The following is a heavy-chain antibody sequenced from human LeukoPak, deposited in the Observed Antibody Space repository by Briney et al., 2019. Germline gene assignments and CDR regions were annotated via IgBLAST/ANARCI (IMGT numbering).Heavy chain of an antibody. CDR3: ARWVATTGLVDS. D-gene: IGHD1-26*01. CDR1: GGSINSHY. CDR2: IFHSGTT. V-gene: IGHV4-59*08. J-gene: IGHJ4*02. Sequence: PSETLSLTCKVSGGSINSHYWSWIRQPPGKGLEYVGFIFHSGTTYYNPSLRSRVTISVATSKSQFSLQLTSLTDADTAVYYCARWVATTGLVDSWGPGTLVTVSS.